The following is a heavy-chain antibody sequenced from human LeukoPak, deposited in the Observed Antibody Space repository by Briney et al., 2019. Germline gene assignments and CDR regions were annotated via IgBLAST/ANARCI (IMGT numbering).Heavy chain of an antibody. CDR2: INRPGIT. D-gene: IGHD3-10*01. J-gene: IGHJ4*02. CDR1: GGSFSGYY. V-gene: IGHV4-34*01. CDR3: ARAIEWFGEPVYFDY. Sequence: PSETLSLTCAVYGGSFSGYYWSWIRQSPGKGLEWIGEINRPGITKYNPSLESRVTISVDKSKNQFSLKLSSVTAADTAVYYCARAIEWFGEPVYFDYWGQGTLVTVSS.